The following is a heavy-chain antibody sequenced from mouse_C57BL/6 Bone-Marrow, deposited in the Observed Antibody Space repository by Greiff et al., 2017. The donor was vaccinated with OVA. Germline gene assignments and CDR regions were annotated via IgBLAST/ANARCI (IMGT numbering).Heavy chain of an antibody. Sequence: EVQLQQSGAELVRPGASVKLSCTASGFNIKDDYMHWVKQRPEQGLEWIGWIDPENGDTEYASKFQGKATITADTSSNTAYLQLSSLTSEDTAVYYCTTWDTTVVGGFDYWGQSTTLTVSS. V-gene: IGHV14-4*01. J-gene: IGHJ2*01. CDR2: IDPENGDT. CDR3: TTWDTTVVGGFDY. CDR1: GFNIKDDY. D-gene: IGHD1-1*01.